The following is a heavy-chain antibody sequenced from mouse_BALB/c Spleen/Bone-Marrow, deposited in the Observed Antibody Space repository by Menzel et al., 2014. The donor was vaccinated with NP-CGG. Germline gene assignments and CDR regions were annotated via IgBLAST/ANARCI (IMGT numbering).Heavy chain of an antibody. J-gene: IGHJ4*01. D-gene: IGHD2-1*01. V-gene: IGHV5-12-2*01. CDR1: GFTFSSYT. CDR3: PRQGVYCGKSYYVWHS. Sequence: DVKLVESGGGLVQPGGSLKLSCAASGFTFSSYTMSWVRQTPEKRLEWVAYISNGGGSTYFPDTVKGRFTISRDNAKNTLYLQMSSLKSDDMSPYYWPRQGVYCGKSYYVWHSLAQGSSV. CDR2: ISNGGGST.